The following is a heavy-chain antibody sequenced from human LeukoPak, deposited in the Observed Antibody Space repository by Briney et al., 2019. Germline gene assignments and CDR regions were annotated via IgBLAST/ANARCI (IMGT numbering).Heavy chain of an antibody. D-gene: IGHD2-15*01. CDR3: ASFFSCSGGSCYTDLLPKPIYFDY. Sequence: ASVKVSRKASGYTFTGYYMHWVRQAPGQGLEWMGRINPNSGGTNYAQKFQGRVTMTRDTSISTAYMELSRLRSDDTAVYYCASFFSCSGGSCYTDLLPKPIYFDYWGQGTLVTVSS. CDR1: GYTFTGYY. J-gene: IGHJ4*02. V-gene: IGHV1-2*06. CDR2: INPNSGGT.